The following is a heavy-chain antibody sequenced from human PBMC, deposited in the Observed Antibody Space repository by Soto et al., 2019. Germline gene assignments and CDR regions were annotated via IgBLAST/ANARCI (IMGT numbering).Heavy chain of an antibody. CDR3: ASHEKITGTPTYYYYYMDV. D-gene: IGHD1-20*01. CDR1: GFTFSSYS. CDR2: ISSSSSYI. J-gene: IGHJ6*03. Sequence: EVQLVESGGGLVKPGGSLRLSCAASGFTFSSYSMNWVRQAPGKGLGWVSSISSSSSYIYYADSVKGRFTISRDNAKNSLYLQMNSLRAEDTAVYYCASHEKITGTPTYYYYYMDVWGKGTTVTVSS. V-gene: IGHV3-21*01.